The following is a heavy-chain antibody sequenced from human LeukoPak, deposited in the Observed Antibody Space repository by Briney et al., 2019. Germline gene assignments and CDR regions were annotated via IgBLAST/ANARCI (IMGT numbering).Heavy chain of an antibody. V-gene: IGHV4-31*03. Sequence: SQTLSLTCTVSGSSISSGGYYGSWIRQHPGKGLEWIGYIYYSGSTYYNPSLKSRVTISVDTSKNQFSLKLSSVTAAVTAVYHRPRVNRGVLDYWGQGTLVTVSS. J-gene: IGHJ4*02. CDR2: IYYSGST. D-gene: IGHD3-10*01. CDR1: GSSISSGGYY. CDR3: PRVNRGVLDY.